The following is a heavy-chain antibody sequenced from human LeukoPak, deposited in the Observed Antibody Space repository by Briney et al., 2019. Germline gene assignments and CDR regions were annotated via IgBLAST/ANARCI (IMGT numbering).Heavy chain of an antibody. CDR2: INGNGDST. V-gene: IGHV3-23*01. D-gene: IGHD5/OR15-5a*01. J-gene: IGHJ4*02. CDR1: GFSFSVYS. Sequence: GGSLRLSCAASGFSFSVYSMSWVRQAPGKGLEWVSGINGNGDSTFYRDSVRGRFTISRDFSKNTLYLQMRRLRAEDTALYYCAKGLGYGVYDLPDFWGQGTLVTVSS. CDR3: AKGLGYGVYDLPDF.